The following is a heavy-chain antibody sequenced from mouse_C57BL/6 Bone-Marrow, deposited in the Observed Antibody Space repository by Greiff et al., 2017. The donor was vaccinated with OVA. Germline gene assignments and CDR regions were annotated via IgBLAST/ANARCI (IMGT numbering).Heavy chain of an antibody. D-gene: IGHD4-1*01. CDR2: INPNNGGT. J-gene: IGHJ1*03. V-gene: IGHV1-22*01. CDR3: ARTGTDWYFDV. CDR1: GYTFTDYN. Sequence: EVQLQQSGPELVKPGASVKMSCKASGYTFTDYNMHWVKQSHGKSLEWIGYINPNNGGTSYNQKFKGKATFPVNKSSSTAYMELRSLTSEDSAVYYCARTGTDWYFDVWGTGTTVTVSS.